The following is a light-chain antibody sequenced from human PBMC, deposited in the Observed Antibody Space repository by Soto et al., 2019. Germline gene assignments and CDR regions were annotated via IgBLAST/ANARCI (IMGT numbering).Light chain of an antibody. CDR2: DVS. Sequence: QSALTQPASVSGSPGQSITISCTGTSRDVGGYNYVSWFQQHPGKAPKLMIYDVSTRPSGVSNRFSGSKSGNTASLTISWLQAEDEADYYCSSHTISTTLVFGGGTKVTVL. CDR3: SSHTISTTLV. J-gene: IGLJ2*01. V-gene: IGLV2-14*01. CDR1: SRDVGGYNY.